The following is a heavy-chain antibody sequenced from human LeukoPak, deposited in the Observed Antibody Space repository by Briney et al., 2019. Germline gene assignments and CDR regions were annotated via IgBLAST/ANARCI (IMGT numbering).Heavy chain of an antibody. J-gene: IGHJ4*02. V-gene: IGHV1-2*02. D-gene: IGHD6-13*01. CDR2: INPNSGGT. CDR3: ARAEGPSSSFDY. Sequence: ASVKVSCKASGYTFTSYYMHWVRQAPGQGLEWMGWINPNSGGTNYAQKFQGRVTMTRDTSISTAYMELSRLRSDDTAVYYCARAEGPSSSFDYWGQGTLVTVSS. CDR1: GYTFTSYY.